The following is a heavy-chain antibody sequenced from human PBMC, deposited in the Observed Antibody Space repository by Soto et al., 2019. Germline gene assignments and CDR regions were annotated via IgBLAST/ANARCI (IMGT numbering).Heavy chain of an antibody. D-gene: IGHD3-10*01. Sequence: QVQLVESGGGVVQPGRSLRLSCAASGFTFSSYGMHWVRQAPGKGLEWVAVISYDGSNKYYADSVKGRFTISRDNSKNTLYLQMNSLRAEDTAVYYCAKGRVVRGVLYYYYYYGMDVWGQGTTVTVSS. CDR3: AKGRVVRGVLYYYYYYGMDV. CDR1: GFTFSSYG. V-gene: IGHV3-30*18. CDR2: ISYDGSNK. J-gene: IGHJ6*02.